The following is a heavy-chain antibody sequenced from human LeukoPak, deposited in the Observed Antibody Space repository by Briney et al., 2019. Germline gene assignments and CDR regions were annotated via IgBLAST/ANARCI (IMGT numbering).Heavy chain of an antibody. D-gene: IGHD1-26*01. J-gene: IGHJ4*02. CDR2: IHKAGTES. Sequence: GGSLRLSCAASGFTFTDYWMTRVRQVPGKGLDCLANIHKAGTESYYVDSVKGRFAISRDNAKNSLYLQLSSLRVDDTAVYYCARVGTWELQRVFDYWGQGTLVTVSS. CDR3: ARVGTWELQRVFDY. CDR1: GFTFTDYW. V-gene: IGHV3-7*01.